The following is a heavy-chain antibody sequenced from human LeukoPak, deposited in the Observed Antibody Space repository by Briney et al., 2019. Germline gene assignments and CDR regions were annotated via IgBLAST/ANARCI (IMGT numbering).Heavy chain of an antibody. CDR2: IIPIFGTA. D-gene: IGHD5-18*01. V-gene: IGHV1-69*05. CDR3: ARDTWVDTAMISLNYYYYMDV. J-gene: IGHJ6*03. CDR1: GGTFSSYA. Sequence: SVKVSCKASGGTFSSYAISWVRQAPGQGLEWMGRIIPIFGTANYAQKFQGRVAITTDESTSTAYMELSSLRSEDTAVYYCARDTWVDTAMISLNYYYYMDVWGKGTTVTVSS.